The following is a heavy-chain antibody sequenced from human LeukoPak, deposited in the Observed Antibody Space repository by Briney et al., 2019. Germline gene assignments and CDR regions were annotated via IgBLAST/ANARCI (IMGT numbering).Heavy chain of an antibody. V-gene: IGHV3-23*01. CDR2: ISGSGGST. CDR3: AKARITKGYLELPNFDY. D-gene: IGHD1-7*01. J-gene: IGHJ4*02. Sequence: PGGSLRLSCAASGFTFSSYAMSWVRQAPGKGLEWVSAISGSGGSTYYADSVKGRFTISRDNSKNTLYLQMNSLRAEDTAVYYCAKARITKGYLELPNFDYWGQGTLVTVSS. CDR1: GFTFSSYA.